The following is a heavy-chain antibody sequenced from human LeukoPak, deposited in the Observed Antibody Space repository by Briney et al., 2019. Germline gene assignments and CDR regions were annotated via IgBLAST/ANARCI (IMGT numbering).Heavy chain of an antibody. CDR3: ARDRRDYGDYHDAFDI. CDR1: GYTFTGYY. V-gene: IGHV1-2*04. J-gene: IGHJ3*02. D-gene: IGHD4-17*01. CDR2: INPNSGGT. Sequence: GASVKVSCKASGYTFTGYYMHWVQQAPGQGLEWMGWINPNSGGTNYAQKFQGWVTMTRDTSISTAYMELSRLRSDDTAVYYCARDRRDYGDYHDAFDIWGQGTVVTVSS.